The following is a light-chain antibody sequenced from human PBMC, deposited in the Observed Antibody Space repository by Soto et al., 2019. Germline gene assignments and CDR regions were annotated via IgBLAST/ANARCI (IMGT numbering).Light chain of an antibody. V-gene: IGKV2-30*01. CDR3: MQGGHWPLM. CDR1: QSLVYSDGNTY. Sequence: DVVMTQSPLSLPVTLGQPASISCRSSQSLVYSDGNTYLNWFQQRPGQSPRRLLYKVSNRDTGVPDRFSGSGSGTDFQLKISLVGGEDVGVYYCMQGGHWPLMFGGGTKVEIK. CDR2: KVS. J-gene: IGKJ4*02.